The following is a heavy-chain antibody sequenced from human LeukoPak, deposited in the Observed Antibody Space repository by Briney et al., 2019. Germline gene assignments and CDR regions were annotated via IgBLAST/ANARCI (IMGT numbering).Heavy chain of an antibody. J-gene: IGHJ6*02. D-gene: IGHD5-24*01. Sequence: PSETLSLTCTVSGGFISSGGYYWSWIRQHPGKGLEWIGYIYYSGSTYYNPSLKSRVTISVDTSKNQFSLKLSSVTAADTAVYYCARERARWLQPWGMDVWGQGTTVTVSS. CDR2: IYYSGST. CDR1: GGFISSGGYY. V-gene: IGHV4-31*03. CDR3: ARERARWLQPWGMDV.